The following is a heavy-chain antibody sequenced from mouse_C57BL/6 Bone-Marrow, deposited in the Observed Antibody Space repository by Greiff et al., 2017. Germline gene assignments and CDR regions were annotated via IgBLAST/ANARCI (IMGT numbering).Heavy chain of an antibody. J-gene: IGHJ2*01. D-gene: IGHD1-1*01. Sequence: VQLQQSGAELVKPGASVKLSCTASGFNINDYYMHWVKQRTEQGLEWIGRIDPEDGETKYAPKFQGKATITADPSANSAYLQLSSLTSEDTDVYYCDQIPSYYDGSSYDYWGQGTTLTVSS. CDR3: DQIPSYYDGSSYDY. CDR1: GFNINDYY. V-gene: IGHV14-2*01. CDR2: IDPEDGET.